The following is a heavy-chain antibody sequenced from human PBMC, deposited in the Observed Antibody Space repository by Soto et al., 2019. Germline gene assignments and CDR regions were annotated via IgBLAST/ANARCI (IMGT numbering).Heavy chain of an antibody. J-gene: IGHJ4*02. V-gene: IGHV3-53*01. CDR3: ARDPFSQNSHYTRGLQK. D-gene: IGHD3-3*01. Sequence: PGGSLRLSCAASGFTVSNHYMGWVRQAPGKGLEWVSVIYSGGATYYADSVKGRLSISRDNSKNTLYLQMKSLRDEDTTIYYCARDPFSQNSHYTRGLQKWGRGTSVPGSS. CDR1: GFTVSNHY. CDR2: IYSGGAT.